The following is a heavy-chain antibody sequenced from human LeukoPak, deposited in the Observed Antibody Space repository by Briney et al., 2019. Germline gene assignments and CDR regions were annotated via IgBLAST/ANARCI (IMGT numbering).Heavy chain of an antibody. J-gene: IGHJ6*02. Sequence: SETLSLTCTVSGGSMSSTSYYWGWIRRPPGKGLQWIGTIYYSGNTYYTPSLKSRVTMSVDTSKNQFSLRLSSVTAADTAVFYCARLSPYSYDSSGASADYYAMDVWGQGTTVTVSS. CDR3: ARLSPYSYDSSGASADYYAMDV. CDR2: IYYSGNT. CDR1: GGSMSSTSYY. D-gene: IGHD3-22*01. V-gene: IGHV4-39*01.